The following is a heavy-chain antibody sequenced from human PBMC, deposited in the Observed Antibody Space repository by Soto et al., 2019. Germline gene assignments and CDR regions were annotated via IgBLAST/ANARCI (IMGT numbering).Heavy chain of an antibody. J-gene: IGHJ6*02. D-gene: IGHD1-20*01. CDR3: AIWSNWNPLYYRGMDV. Sequence: QVQLLQSGAEVKKPGSSVKVSCKVSGGAFTNYSLNWVRHAPGQGLEWLGGIIPLHNTSNYSLKLLGRGSVTAEISSHTVYMHLSGLTYDETATYYCAIWSNWNPLYYRGMDVWGQGTTVTVSS. CDR1: GGAFTNYS. V-gene: IGHV1-69*06. CDR2: IIPLHNTS.